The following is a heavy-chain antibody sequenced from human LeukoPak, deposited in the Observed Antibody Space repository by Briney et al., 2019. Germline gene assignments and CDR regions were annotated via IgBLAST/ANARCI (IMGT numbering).Heavy chain of an antibody. Sequence: PSETLSLTCTVTGGSISSYYWSCIRQPPGKGLEWIGYIYYTGSTNYNPSLKSRVTISVDTSTNQFSLRLTSVTAADTAVYYCARRDQYVSADYWGQGTLVTVSS. CDR3: ARRDQYVSADY. J-gene: IGHJ4*02. CDR1: GGSISSYY. V-gene: IGHV4-59*08. D-gene: IGHD3-16*01. CDR2: IYYTGST.